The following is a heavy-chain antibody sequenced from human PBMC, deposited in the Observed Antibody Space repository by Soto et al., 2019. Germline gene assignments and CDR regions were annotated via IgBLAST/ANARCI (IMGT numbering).Heavy chain of an antibody. CDR1: GFTFSNYG. CDR3: ARGYAHNSGPLDN. Sequence: QVQLVESGGGVVQSGRSLRLSCAASGFTFSNYGMHWVRQAPGKGLEWVAVIWYDGSNKYYADSVKGRFTISRDNSKNTLYLQMNNLRVEDTAVYYCARGYAHNSGPLDNWGQGTLVTVSS. D-gene: IGHD1-1*01. CDR2: IWYDGSNK. J-gene: IGHJ4*02. V-gene: IGHV3-33*01.